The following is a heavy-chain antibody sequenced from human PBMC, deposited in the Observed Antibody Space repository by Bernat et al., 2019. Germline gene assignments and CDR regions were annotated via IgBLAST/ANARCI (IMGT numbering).Heavy chain of an antibody. CDR1: GGSFSGCY. D-gene: IGHD3-3*01. CDR3: ARGVSRYYDFWSGYSQNWFDP. J-gene: IGHJ5*02. V-gene: IGHV4-34*01. Sequence: QVQLQQWGAGLLKPSETLSLTCAVYGGSFSGCYWSWIRQPPGKGLEWIGEINHSGSTNYNPSLKSRVTISVDTSKNQFSLKLSSVTAADTAVYYCARGVSRYYDFWSGYSQNWFDPWGQGTLVTVSS. CDR2: INHSGST.